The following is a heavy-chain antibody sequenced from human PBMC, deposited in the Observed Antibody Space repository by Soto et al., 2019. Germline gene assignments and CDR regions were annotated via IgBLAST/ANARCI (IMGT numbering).Heavy chain of an antibody. J-gene: IGHJ3*02. V-gene: IGHV4-59*01. D-gene: IGHD3-3*01. CDR2: IYYSGST. CDR1: GGSISSYY. CDR3: ARGGQSITICGVAREDAFDI. Sequence: SETLSLTCTVSGGSISSYYWSWIRQPPGKGLEWIGYIYYSGSTNYNPSLKSRVTISVDTSKNQFSLKLSSVTAADTAVYYCARGGQSITICGVAREDAFDIWGQGTMVTVSS.